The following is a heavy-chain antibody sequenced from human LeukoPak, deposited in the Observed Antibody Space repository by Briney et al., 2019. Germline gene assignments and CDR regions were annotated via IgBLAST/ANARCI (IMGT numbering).Heavy chain of an antibody. Sequence: SETLSLTCTVSGGSIIGYYWSWIRQPAGKGLEWIGRIHGTGGTDYNPSLKSRVTMSVDTSKNQFSLKSTSVTAADTAVYYCAKDGSSWPFFDSWGQGTLVTVSS. CDR2: IHGTGGT. D-gene: IGHD6-13*01. CDR1: GGSIIGYY. CDR3: AKDGSSWPFFDS. J-gene: IGHJ4*02. V-gene: IGHV4-4*07.